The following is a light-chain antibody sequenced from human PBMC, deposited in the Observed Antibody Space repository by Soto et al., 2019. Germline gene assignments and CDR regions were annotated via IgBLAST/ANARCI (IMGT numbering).Light chain of an antibody. V-gene: IGLV2-14*01. Sequence: SALTQVASVSGSPGQSITIWCTGTGSGVGGDNSVSWYQQHPGKAPKLMIYEVSTRPSGVSSRFSGSKSANTASLTISGLQAEDEADYYCTSYTGTCALLLGGGTKLTVL. CDR1: GSGVGGDNS. CDR2: EVS. J-gene: IGLJ3*02. CDR3: TSYTGTCALL.